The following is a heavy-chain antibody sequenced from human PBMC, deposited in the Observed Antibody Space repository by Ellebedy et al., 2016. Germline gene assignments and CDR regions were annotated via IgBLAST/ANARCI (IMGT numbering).Heavy chain of an antibody. D-gene: IGHD2-15*01. Sequence: SETLSLXXTVSGGSISRGGYYWSWIRQHPGKGLEWIGYIYYSGSTYYNPSLKSRVTISVDTSKNQFSLKLSSVTAADTAVYYCARQTFVVEVDYWGQGTLVTVSS. CDR2: IYYSGST. CDR1: GGSISRGGYY. J-gene: IGHJ4*02. V-gene: IGHV4-31*03. CDR3: ARQTFVVEVDY.